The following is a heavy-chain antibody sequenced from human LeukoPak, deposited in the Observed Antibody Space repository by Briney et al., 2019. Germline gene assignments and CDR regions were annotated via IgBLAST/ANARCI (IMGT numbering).Heavy chain of an antibody. D-gene: IGHD2-15*01. CDR3: AKDTRSCSGGSCYSPGGLFY. CDR1: GFTFSRYG. Sequence: GGSLRLSCAASGFTFSRYGMHWVRQAPGKGLEWVAFIRYDGSNKYYADSVKGRFTISRDNSKNTLYLQMNSLRAEDTAVYYCAKDTRSCSGGSCYSPGGLFYWGQGTLVTVSS. CDR2: IRYDGSNK. V-gene: IGHV3-30*02. J-gene: IGHJ4*02.